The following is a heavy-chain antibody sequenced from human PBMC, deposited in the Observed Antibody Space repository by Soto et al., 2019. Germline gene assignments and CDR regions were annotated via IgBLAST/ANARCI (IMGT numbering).Heavy chain of an antibody. J-gene: IGHJ5*02. CDR1: GGSITSSSYY. Sequence: SETLSLTCTVSGGSITSSSYYWGWIRQPPGKGLEWIGSIYYSGSTYYNPSLKSRVAISVDTSKNQFSLKLSSVTAADTAVYYCASPKIAFYNWFDPWGQGTLVTVSS. V-gene: IGHV4-39*01. CDR3: ASPKIAFYNWFDP. CDR2: IYYSGST. D-gene: IGHD3-3*02.